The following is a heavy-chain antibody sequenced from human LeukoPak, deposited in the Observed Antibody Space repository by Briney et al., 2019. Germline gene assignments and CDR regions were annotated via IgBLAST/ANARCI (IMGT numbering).Heavy chain of an antibody. Sequence: GASVKVSCKASGYTFTGYYMHWVRQAPGQGLEWMGWINPNSGGTNYVQKFQGRVTMTRDTSISTAYMELSRLRSDDTAVYYCARDQYYYDSSGYPPDYYYYYGMDVWGQGTTVTVSS. D-gene: IGHD3-22*01. CDR2: INPNSGGT. V-gene: IGHV1-2*02. CDR1: GYTFTGYY. CDR3: ARDQYYYDSSGYPPDYYYYYGMDV. J-gene: IGHJ6*02.